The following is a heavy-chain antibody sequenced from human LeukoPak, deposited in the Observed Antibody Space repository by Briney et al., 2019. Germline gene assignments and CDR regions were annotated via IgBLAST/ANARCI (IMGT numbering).Heavy chain of an antibody. CDR2: IIPISGTA. J-gene: IGHJ5*02. CDR1: GGTFSSYA. D-gene: IGHD4-11*01. Sequence: ASVKVSCKASGGTFSSYAISWVRQAPGQGLEWMGGIIPISGTANYAQKFQGRVTITADESTSTAYMELSSLRSEDTAVYYCARVPPMTTENWFDPWGQGTLVTVSS. CDR3: ARVPPMTTENWFDP. V-gene: IGHV1-69*13.